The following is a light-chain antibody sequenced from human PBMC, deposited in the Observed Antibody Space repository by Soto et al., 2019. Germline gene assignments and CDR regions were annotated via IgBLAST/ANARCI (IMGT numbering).Light chain of an antibody. CDR1: NSNIGSNT. V-gene: IGLV1-44*01. J-gene: IGLJ3*02. CDR2: SNN. CDR3: AAWGDSLNGRV. Sequence: QSVLTQPPSASGTPGQRVTISCSGSNSNIGSNTVNWYQQLPGTAPRLLIYSNNERPSGVPDRLSGSKSGTSASLAISGLQSEDEADYYCAAWGDSLNGRVFGGGTKVTVL.